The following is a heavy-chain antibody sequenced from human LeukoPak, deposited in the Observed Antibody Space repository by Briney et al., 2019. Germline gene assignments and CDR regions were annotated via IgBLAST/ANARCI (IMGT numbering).Heavy chain of an antibody. D-gene: IGHD6-13*01. J-gene: IGHJ4*02. V-gene: IGHV3-64*01. CDR2: ISSNGGST. Sequence: PGGSLRLSCAASGFTFSSYAMHWVRQAPGKGLEYVSAISSNGGSTYYANSVKGRFTLSRDNSKNTLYLQMGSLRAEDMAVYYCAREGLGIAAADYWGQGTLVTVSS. CDR1: GFTFSSYA. CDR3: AREGLGIAAADY.